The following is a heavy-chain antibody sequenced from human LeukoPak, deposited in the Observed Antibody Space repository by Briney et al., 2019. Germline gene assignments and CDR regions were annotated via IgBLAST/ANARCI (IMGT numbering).Heavy chain of an antibody. CDR3: ARGALRLDY. CDR2: ISSSGSTI. V-gene: IGHV3-48*03. Sequence: GGSLRLSCAASGFTFSSYEMNWVRQAPGKGLEWVSYISSSGSTIYYADSVKGRFTISRDNAENSLYLQMNSLRAEDTAVYYCARGALRLDYWGQGTLVTVSS. J-gene: IGHJ4*02. CDR1: GFTFSSYE. D-gene: IGHD3-16*01.